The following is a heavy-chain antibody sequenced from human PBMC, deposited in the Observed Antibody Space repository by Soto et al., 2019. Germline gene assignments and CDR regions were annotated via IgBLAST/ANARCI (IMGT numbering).Heavy chain of an antibody. D-gene: IGHD3-16*01. CDR2: VYHSGST. CDR1: GGPISGGGYS. J-gene: IGHJ5*02. V-gene: IGHV4-30-2*01. Sequence: PSETLSLTCTVSGGPISGGGYSWSWIRQPPGKGLEWLGYVYHSGSTFYNPSLKSRLTISVDTSKSQFSPNLHSVTAADTAVYYCSGWGGGWFAPRARGTSDPVSS. CDR3: SGWGGGWFAP.